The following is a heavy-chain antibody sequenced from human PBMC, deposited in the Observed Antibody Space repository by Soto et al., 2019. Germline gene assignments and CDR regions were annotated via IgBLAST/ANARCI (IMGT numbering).Heavy chain of an antibody. V-gene: IGHV1-8*01. J-gene: IGHJ6*03. CDR1: GYTFTSYD. CDR2: MNPNSGNT. CDR3: ARGPYYYYYMDV. Sequence: QVQLVQSGAEVKKPGASVKVSCKASGYTFTSYDINWVRQATGQGLEWMGGMNPNSGNTGYARNFQGRVTMTRNTSISTAYMELSSLRSEDTAVYYCARGPYYYYYMDVWGKGTTVTVSS.